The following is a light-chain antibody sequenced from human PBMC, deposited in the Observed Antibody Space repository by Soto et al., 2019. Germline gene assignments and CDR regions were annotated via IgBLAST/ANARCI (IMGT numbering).Light chain of an antibody. Sequence: ERVMTQSPATLSVSPGERVILSCRASQSVSSNLAWYQQKPGQAPRLLIYGASTRATGVPAKFSGSGSGTEFTLTISSLQSEDFAVYYCQQYNNWPLTFGGGTKVEIK. J-gene: IGKJ4*01. CDR2: GAS. V-gene: IGKV3-15*01. CDR1: QSVSSN. CDR3: QQYNNWPLT.